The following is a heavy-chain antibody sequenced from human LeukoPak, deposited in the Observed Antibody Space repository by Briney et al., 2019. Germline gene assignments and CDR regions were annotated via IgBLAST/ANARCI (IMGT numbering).Heavy chain of an antibody. CDR1: GFTFSSYA. CDR2: ISGSGGST. D-gene: IGHD6-13*01. CDR3: ARIGEQQLVLSYYFDY. Sequence: GGSLRLSCAASGFTFSSYAMSWVRQAPGKGLEWVSAISGSGGSTYYADSVKGRFTISRDNSKNTLYLQMNSLRAEDTAVYYCARIGEQQLVLSYYFDYWGQGTLVTVSS. V-gene: IGHV3-23*01. J-gene: IGHJ4*02.